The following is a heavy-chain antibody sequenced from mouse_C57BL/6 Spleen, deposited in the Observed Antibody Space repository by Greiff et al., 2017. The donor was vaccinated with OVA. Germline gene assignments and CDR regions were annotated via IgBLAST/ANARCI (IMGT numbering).Heavy chain of an antibody. CDR2: IYPSDSET. J-gene: IGHJ1*03. CDR1: GYTFTSYW. Sequence: QVQLQQPGAELVRPGSSVKLSCKASGYTFTSYWMDWVKQRPGQGLEWIGNIYPSDSETHYNQKFKDKATLTVDKSSSTAYMQLSSLTSEDSAVYYGARSRDYGSSWYFDVWGTGTTVTVAS. D-gene: IGHD1-1*01. V-gene: IGHV1-61*01. CDR3: ARSRDYGSSWYFDV.